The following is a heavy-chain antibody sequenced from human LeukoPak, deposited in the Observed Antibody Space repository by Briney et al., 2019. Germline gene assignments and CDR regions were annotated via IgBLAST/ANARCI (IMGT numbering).Heavy chain of an antibody. V-gene: IGHV4-34*01. J-gene: IGHJ4*02. CDR3: ARGRGGASGAFDY. Sequence: SETLSLTCTVSGGSISSHYWSWIRQPPGKGLEWIGEINHSGSTNYNPSLKSRVTISVDTSKNQFSLKLSSVTAADTAVYYCARGRGGASGAFDYWGQGTLVTVSS. D-gene: IGHD1-26*01. CDR2: INHSGST. CDR1: GGSISSHY.